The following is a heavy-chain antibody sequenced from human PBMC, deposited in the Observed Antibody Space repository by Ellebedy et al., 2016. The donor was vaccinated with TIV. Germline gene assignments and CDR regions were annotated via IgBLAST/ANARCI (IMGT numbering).Heavy chain of an antibody. V-gene: IGHV3-74*01. D-gene: IGHD1-1*01. CDR3: ARGLLDNSKFDY. CDR2: INWDGSNT. Sequence: GGSLRLSXAASGFTFSSYWMHWVRQAPGKGLVWVSRINWDGSNTIYADSVRGRFTISRDNAKNTLYLQMNSLRVEDTAVYYCARGLLDNSKFDYWGQGILATVSP. CDR1: GFTFSSYW. J-gene: IGHJ4*02.